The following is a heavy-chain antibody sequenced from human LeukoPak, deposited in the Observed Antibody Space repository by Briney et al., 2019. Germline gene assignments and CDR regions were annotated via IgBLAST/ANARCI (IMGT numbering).Heavy chain of an antibody. CDR1: GGSISGYY. CDR3: ARATWTNFYFDY. V-gene: IGHV4-59*08. J-gene: IGHJ4*02. D-gene: IGHD3/OR15-3a*01. Sequence: SETLSLTCTVSGGSISGYYWGWIRQPPGKGLEWIGYVYDSGSTNYSPSLRSRVTISVGTSKNQLSLKVSSVTAADTALYYCARATWTNFYFDYWGQGALVTVSS. CDR2: VYDSGST.